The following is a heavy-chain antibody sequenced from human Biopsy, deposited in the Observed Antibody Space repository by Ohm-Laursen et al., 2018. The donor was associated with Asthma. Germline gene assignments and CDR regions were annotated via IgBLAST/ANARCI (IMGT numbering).Heavy chain of an antibody. CDR3: ARATSTWSQSGPHFFDH. Sequence: VTLSLTCTVSPGSINDYYWNWIRQFPGKGLEWIGYVHSSGSTRFNPSLKSRVTVSVDTSVDQVSLKLSSVSAADTAIYYCARATSTWSQSGPHFFDHWGPGTPVTVSS. V-gene: IGHV4-59*01. J-gene: IGHJ5*02. CDR1: PGSINDYY. D-gene: IGHD6-13*01. CDR2: VHSSGST.